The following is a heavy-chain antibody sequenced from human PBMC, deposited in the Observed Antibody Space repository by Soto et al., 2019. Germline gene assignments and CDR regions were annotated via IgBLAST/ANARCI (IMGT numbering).Heavy chain of an antibody. CDR2: ISLYSDGT. D-gene: IGHD2-2*01. V-gene: IGHV1-18*01. CDR3: ARVVPGAEAWFVP. CDR1: GYTFSNYG. J-gene: IGHJ5*02. Sequence: SVKVSCKTSGYTFSNYGITWVRQAPGQPLEWLGWISLYSDGTNYAQKFQGRVSMTTDTSTTTAYMELRSLRSDDTAVYYCARVVPGAEAWFVPWGQGILGTVSS.